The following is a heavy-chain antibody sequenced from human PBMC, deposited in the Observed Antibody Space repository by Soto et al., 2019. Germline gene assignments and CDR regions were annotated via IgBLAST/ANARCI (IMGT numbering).Heavy chain of an antibody. CDR3: ASSPPNDAFDL. Sequence: QGQLQESGPGVVRPSQTLSLTCTVSGASISSGDHYWTWIRQPPGKGLEWIGYIYYSGSTFYNLSLNCRVTMSIDMSKSQSSLNLRSVTAADTAVYYCASSPPNDAFDLWGQGTMVIVSS. CDR1: GASISSGDHY. CDR2: IYYSGST. V-gene: IGHV4-30-4*01. J-gene: IGHJ3*01. D-gene: IGHD6-6*01.